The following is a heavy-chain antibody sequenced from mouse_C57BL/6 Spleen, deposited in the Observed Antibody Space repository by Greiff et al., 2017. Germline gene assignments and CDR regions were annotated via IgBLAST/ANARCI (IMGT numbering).Heavy chain of an antibody. Sequence: EVQLQQSGPELVKPGASVKIPCKASGYTFTDYNMAWVKQSHGKSLEWIGDINPNNGGTIYNQKFKGKATLTVDKSTSTAYMELRSLTSEDTAVYYCARDYGSSYGYFDVWGTGTTVTVSS. CDR1: GYTFTDYN. J-gene: IGHJ1*03. CDR3: ARDYGSSYGYFDV. CDR2: INPNNGGT. V-gene: IGHV1-18*01. D-gene: IGHD1-1*01.